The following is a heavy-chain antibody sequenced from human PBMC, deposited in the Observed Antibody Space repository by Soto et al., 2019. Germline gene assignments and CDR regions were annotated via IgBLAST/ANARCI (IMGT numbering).Heavy chain of an antibody. V-gene: IGHV3-7*01. CDR3: ARGQWLGK. CDR1: GFTFSDYL. CDR2: IKQDGHEK. Sequence: EVQLVDSGGALVQPGESLRLSCAASGFTFSDYLMTWVRQAPGKGLEWVATIKQDGHEKYYVDSVKGRLTISRDNAKKSLYLQLNALRAVDTTVYYCARGQWLGKWCQGTGVTVSS. D-gene: IGHD6-19*01. J-gene: IGHJ4*02.